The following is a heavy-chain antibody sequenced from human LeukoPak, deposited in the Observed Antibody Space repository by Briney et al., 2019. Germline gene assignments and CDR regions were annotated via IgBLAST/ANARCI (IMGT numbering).Heavy chain of an antibody. D-gene: IGHD1-7*01. Sequence: PGGSLRLSYTASGFTMSGIHMNWVRQAPGKGLDWVSGLYAGGSTYYAGSVTGRLTISRDNAKNSLYLQMNSLRAEDTALYYCAKAPKLEDNYYGMDVWGQGTTVTVSS. CDR3: AKAPKLEDNYYGMDV. CDR2: LYAGGST. J-gene: IGHJ6*02. CDR1: GFTMSGIH. V-gene: IGHV3-53*05.